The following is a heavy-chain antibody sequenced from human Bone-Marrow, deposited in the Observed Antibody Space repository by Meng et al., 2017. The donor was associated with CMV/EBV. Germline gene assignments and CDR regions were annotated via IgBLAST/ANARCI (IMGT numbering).Heavy chain of an antibody. CDR3: ATQTSCSGGSCYEPYYFDS. CDR1: GFTVSSNY. V-gene: IGHV3-66*02. D-gene: IGHD2-15*01. Sequence: GGSLRLSCAASGFTVSSNYMSWVRQAPGKGLEWVSVIYSGGSTYYADSVKGRFTISRDKSKSTLYLQMNSLRAEDRAVYYCATQTSCSGGSCYEPYYFDSWGQGTLVTVSS. CDR2: IYSGGST. J-gene: IGHJ4*02.